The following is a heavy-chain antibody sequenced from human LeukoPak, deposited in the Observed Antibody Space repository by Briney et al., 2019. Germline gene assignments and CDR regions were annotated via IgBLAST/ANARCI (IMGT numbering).Heavy chain of an antibody. V-gene: IGHV4-59*08. CDR3: ARHDLVVTATILDY. Sequence: PSETLSLTCTVSGGSISRYHWSWVRQPPGKGLEWIGYIHHTGSTNFNPSLKSRVTMSVDTSENQFSLKLSSVTAADTAVYYCARHDLVVTATILDYWGQGTLVTVSS. CDR1: GGSISRYH. CDR2: IHHTGST. D-gene: IGHD2-21*02. J-gene: IGHJ4*02.